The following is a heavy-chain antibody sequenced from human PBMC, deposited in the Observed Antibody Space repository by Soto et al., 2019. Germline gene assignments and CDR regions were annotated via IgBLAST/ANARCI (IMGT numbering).Heavy chain of an antibody. Sequence: QVQLVQSGAEVKKPGSSVKVSCKASGGTFSSYSINWVRQAPGQGLEWFGEIIPIFGTAHYEQKFQGRVTITAEESTSTAYMEQSSLRSEDTAVYYCAIDGGSNSGGIDYWGQGTLVTVSS. J-gene: IGHJ4*02. CDR3: AIDGGSNSGGIDY. D-gene: IGHD1-26*01. CDR1: GGTFSSYS. V-gene: IGHV1-69*01. CDR2: IIPIFGTA.